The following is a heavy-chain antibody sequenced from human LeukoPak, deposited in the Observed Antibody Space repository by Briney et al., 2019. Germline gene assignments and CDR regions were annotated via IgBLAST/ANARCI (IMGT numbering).Heavy chain of an antibody. CDR3: ARVGPYFDY. CDR2: IYSGGST. Sequence: GGSLRLSCAASGFTFSSYYMSWVRQAPGKGLEWVSVIYSGGSTYYADSVKGRFTISRDNSKNTLYLQMNSLRAEDTAVYYCARVGPYFDYWGQGTLVTVSS. CDR1: GFTFSSYY. J-gene: IGHJ4*02. V-gene: IGHV3-66*01.